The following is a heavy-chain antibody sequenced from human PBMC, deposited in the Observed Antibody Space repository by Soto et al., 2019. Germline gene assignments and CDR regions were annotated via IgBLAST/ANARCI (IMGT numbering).Heavy chain of an antibody. CDR1: GFTFSSYG. CDR2: IWYDGSNK. D-gene: IGHD3-22*01. CDR3: ARDKNYYDSSGYYPDY. V-gene: IGHV3-33*01. Sequence: VQLLESGGGLVQPGGSLRLSCAASGFTFSSYGMHWVRQAPGKGLEWVAVIWYDGSNKYYADSVKGRFTISRDNSKNTLYLQMNSLRAEDTAVYYCARDKNYYDSSGYYPDYWGQGTLVTVSS. J-gene: IGHJ4*02.